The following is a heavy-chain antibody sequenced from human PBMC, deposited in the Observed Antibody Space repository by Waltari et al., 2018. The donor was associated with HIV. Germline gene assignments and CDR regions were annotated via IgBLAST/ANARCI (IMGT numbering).Heavy chain of an antibody. V-gene: IGHV3-11*01. D-gene: IGHD3-10*01. CDR3: ARVGSYYKWGYFDY. J-gene: IGHJ4*02. CDR2: ISTSGRTM. CDR1: RFSFRDVY. Sequence: QEQVVESGGGLVKPGGSLRLSCVASRFSFRDVYMTWIRQAPGRGLEWVSYISTSGRTMYYADSVKGRFTISRDNAKNSLYLQMNSLRAEDTAVYYCARVGSYYKWGYFDYWGQGTLVTVSS.